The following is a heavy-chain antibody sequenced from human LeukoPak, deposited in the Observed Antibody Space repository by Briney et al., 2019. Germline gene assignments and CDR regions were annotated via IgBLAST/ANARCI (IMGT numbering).Heavy chain of an antibody. D-gene: IGHD2/OR15-2a*01. J-gene: IGHJ4*02. CDR2: IRSDGSDT. Sequence: GGSLRLSCAASGFTFSDTWMHWVRQAPGEGLVWVSRIRSDGSDTRYAGSVKGRFTISRDNAKNTLYLQMNSLRAEDTAVYYCARDWFHAIDYWGQGTLVTVPS. CDR1: GFTFSDTW. CDR3: ARDWFHAIDY. V-gene: IGHV3-74*01.